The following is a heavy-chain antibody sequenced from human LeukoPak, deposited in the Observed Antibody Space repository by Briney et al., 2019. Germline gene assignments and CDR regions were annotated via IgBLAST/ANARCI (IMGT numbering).Heavy chain of an antibody. J-gene: IGHJ5*02. CDR2: IYYSGST. D-gene: IGHD3-9*01. Sequence: ETLSLTCTVSGGSISSYYWSWIRQPPGKGLEWIGYIYYSGSTNYNPSLKSRVTISVDTSKNQFSLKLSSVTAADTAVYYCARDSRRYDILTGYSIGRWFDPWGQGTLVTVSS. CDR3: ARDSRRYDILTGYSIGRWFDP. V-gene: IGHV4-59*01. CDR1: GGSISSYY.